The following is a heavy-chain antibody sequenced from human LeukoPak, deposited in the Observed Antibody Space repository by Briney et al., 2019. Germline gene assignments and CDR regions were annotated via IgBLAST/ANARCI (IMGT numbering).Heavy chain of an antibody. D-gene: IGHD3-16*01. J-gene: IGHJ4*02. Sequence: GGSLRLSCAASGFTFSSYSMNWVRQAPGKGLEWLSYITSRGTTIYYADSVRGRFTISRDNAKNSLFLQMNSLRAEDTAVYYCARGGINYGFDYWGQGNLVTVSS. V-gene: IGHV3-48*01. CDR2: ITSRGTTI. CDR3: ARGGINYGFDY. CDR1: GFTFSSYS.